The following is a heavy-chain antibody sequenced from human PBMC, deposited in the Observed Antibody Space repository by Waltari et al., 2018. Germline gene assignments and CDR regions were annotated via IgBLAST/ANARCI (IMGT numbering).Heavy chain of an antibody. CDR2: INYSGST. CDR1: GGSISSSSYY. V-gene: IGHV4-39*07. Sequence: QLQLQESGPGLVKPSETLSLTCTVSGGSISSSSYYWGWIRQPPGKGLEWIGSINYSGSTYYNPSCKSRVPISVDTSKTQSSLKLSLVTAAYTAVYYCATVSIAAAGTLGYFDYWGQGTLVTVSS. CDR3: ATVSIAAAGTLGYFDY. J-gene: IGHJ4*02. D-gene: IGHD6-13*01.